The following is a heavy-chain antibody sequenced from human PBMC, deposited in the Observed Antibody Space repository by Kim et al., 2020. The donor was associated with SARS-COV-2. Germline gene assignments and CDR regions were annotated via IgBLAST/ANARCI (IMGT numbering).Heavy chain of an antibody. J-gene: IGHJ4*02. CDR3: ARAYSYGYIDY. CDR2: IIPILGIA. Sequence: SVKVSCKASGGTFSSYAISWVRQAPGQGLEWMGRIIPILGIANYAQKFQGRVTITADKSTSTAYMELSSLRSEDTAVYYCARAYSYGYIDYWGQGTLVTVSS. V-gene: IGHV1-69*04. D-gene: IGHD5-18*01. CDR1: GGTFSSYA.